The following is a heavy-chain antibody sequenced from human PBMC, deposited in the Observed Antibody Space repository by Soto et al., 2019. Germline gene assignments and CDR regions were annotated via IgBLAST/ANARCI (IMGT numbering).Heavy chain of an antibody. D-gene: IGHD3-3*01. CDR3: AKDIVSGYYDFWGGAFDI. Sequence: PGGSLRLSCAASGFTFDDYAMHWVRQAPGKGLEWVSGISWNSGSIGYADSVKGRFTISRDNAKNSLYLQMNSLRAEDTALYYCAKDIVSGYYDFWGGAFDIWGQGTMVTVSS. CDR2: ISWNSGSI. V-gene: IGHV3-9*01. CDR1: GFTFDDYA. J-gene: IGHJ3*02.